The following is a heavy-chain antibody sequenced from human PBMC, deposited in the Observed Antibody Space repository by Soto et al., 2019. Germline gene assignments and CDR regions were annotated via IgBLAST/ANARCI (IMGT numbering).Heavy chain of an antibody. CDR2: IYYSGST. J-gene: IGHJ4*02. Sequence: SETLSLTCTVSGDSMTNYYWNWLRQPPGKGLEWIGYIYYSGSTNYNPSLKSRVTISVDTSKNQFSLKLSSVTTADMAIYYCARLRPSGTSDYSGQGTLVTVSS. CDR3: ARLRPSGTSDY. V-gene: IGHV4-59*08. CDR1: GDSMTNYY. D-gene: IGHD1-26*01.